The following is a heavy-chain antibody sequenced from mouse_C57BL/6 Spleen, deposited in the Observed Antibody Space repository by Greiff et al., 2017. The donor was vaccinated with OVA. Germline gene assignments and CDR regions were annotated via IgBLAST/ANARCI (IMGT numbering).Heavy chain of an antibody. J-gene: IGHJ3*01. CDR3: ARSYYYGSSYGVAY. D-gene: IGHD1-1*01. CDR1: GYAFSSSW. CDR2: IYPGDGDT. V-gene: IGHV1-82*01. Sequence: QVQLQQSGPELVKPGASVKISCKASGYAFSSSWMNWVKQRPGKGLEWIGRIYPGDGDTNYNGKFKGKATLTADKSSSTAYMQLSSLTSEDSAVYCCARSYYYGSSYGVAYWGQGTLVTVSA.